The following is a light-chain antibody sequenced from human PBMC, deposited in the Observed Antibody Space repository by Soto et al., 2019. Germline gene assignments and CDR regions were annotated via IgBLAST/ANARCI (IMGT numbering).Light chain of an antibody. Sequence: QSALTQPASVSGSPGQSITISCTGTSSDIGGYKHVSWYQQHPSKAPKLMIYEVSNRPSGVSNRFSGSKSGNTASLTISGLQAEDEADYYCSSYTTSSTQVFGTGTKLTVL. J-gene: IGLJ1*01. CDR3: SSYTTSSTQV. CDR1: SSDIGGYKH. V-gene: IGLV2-14*01. CDR2: EVS.